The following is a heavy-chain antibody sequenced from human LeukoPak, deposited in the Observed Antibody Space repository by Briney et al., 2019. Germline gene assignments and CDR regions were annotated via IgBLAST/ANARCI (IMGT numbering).Heavy chain of an antibody. V-gene: IGHV4-31*03. D-gene: IGHD3-22*01. Sequence: SETLPLTCTVSGGSISSGGYYWSWIRQHPGKGLEWIGYIYYSGGTYCNPSLKSRVTISVDTSKNQFSLKLSSVTAADTAVYYCARGGDRSGYYYESYFDYWGQGTLVTVSS. CDR3: ARGGDRSGYYYESYFDY. CDR2: IYYSGGT. J-gene: IGHJ4*02. CDR1: GGSISSGGYY.